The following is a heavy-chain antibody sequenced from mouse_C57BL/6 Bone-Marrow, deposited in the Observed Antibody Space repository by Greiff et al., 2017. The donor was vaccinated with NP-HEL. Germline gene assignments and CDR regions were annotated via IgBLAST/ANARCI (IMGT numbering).Heavy chain of an antibody. D-gene: IGHD2-5*01. Sequence: EVMLVESGGGLVQSGRSLRLSCATSGFTFSDFYMEWVRQAPGKGLEWIAASRNKANDYTTEYSASVKGRFIVSRDTSQSILYLQMNALRAEDTAIYYCARDAGYSKGGYFDVWGTGTTVTVSS. J-gene: IGHJ1*03. CDR3: ARDAGYSKGGYFDV. V-gene: IGHV7-1*01. CDR1: GFTFSDFY. CDR2: SRNKANDYTT.